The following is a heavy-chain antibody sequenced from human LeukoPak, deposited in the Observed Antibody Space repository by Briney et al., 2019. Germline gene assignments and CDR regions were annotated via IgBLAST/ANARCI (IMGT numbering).Heavy chain of an antibody. CDR2: ISWNSGTF. Sequence: GRSLRLSCTASGFSFDDYAMHWVRQAPGKGQEWVAGISWNSGTFDYVDSVKGRFTISRDNAKNSLYLQMNNLRAEDTALYYCAKDIGSLTCWYDDSNYPGPPDFWGQGTLVTVSS. CDR3: AKDIGSLTCWYDDSNYPGPPDF. CDR1: GFSFDDYA. V-gene: IGHV3-9*01. D-gene: IGHD3-22*01. J-gene: IGHJ4*02.